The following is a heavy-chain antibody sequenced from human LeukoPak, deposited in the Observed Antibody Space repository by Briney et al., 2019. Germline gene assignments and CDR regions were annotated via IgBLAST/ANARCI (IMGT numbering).Heavy chain of an antibody. Sequence: GGSLRLSCAASGFSFISYGMHWVRQAPGKGLEWVGVISDDGRSKDYADSVKGRFNISRDNSKDTLYLQMNSLGDEDTAVYYCAKRPSDYGDYVSYFDYWGQGTLVTVSS. D-gene: IGHD4-17*01. CDR1: GFSFISYG. CDR3: AKRPSDYGDYVSYFDY. CDR2: ISDDGRSK. V-gene: IGHV3-30*18. J-gene: IGHJ4*02.